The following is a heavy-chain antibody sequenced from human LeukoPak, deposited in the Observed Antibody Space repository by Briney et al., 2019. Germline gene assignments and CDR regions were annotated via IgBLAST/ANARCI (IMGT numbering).Heavy chain of an antibody. CDR1: GYTFTGYY. D-gene: IGHD3-22*01. Sequence: VASVKVSCKASGYTFTGYYMHWVRQAPGQGLEWMGWINPNSGGTNYAQKFQGRVTMTRDTSISTAYMELSRLRSDDTAVYYCARERSPDHHRYYPPLSQFEPWGQGTPVTVPS. V-gene: IGHV1-2*02. CDR2: INPNSGGT. J-gene: IGHJ5*02. CDR3: ARERSPDHHRYYPPLSQFEP.